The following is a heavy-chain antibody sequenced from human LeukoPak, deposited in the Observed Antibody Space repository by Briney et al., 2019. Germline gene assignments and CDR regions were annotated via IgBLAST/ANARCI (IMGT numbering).Heavy chain of an antibody. CDR1: GGSLSSSSYY. CDR2: INYSGNT. CDR3: ARDGGNGENWFDP. Sequence: SETLSLTCTVSGGSLSSSSYYWGWIRQPPGKGLEWIGIINYSGNTYYNPSLKSRVTISVDTSKNQFSLKLTSVTAADTAVYYCARDGGNGENWFDPWGQGTLVTVSS. J-gene: IGHJ5*02. V-gene: IGHV4-39*07. D-gene: IGHD3-16*01.